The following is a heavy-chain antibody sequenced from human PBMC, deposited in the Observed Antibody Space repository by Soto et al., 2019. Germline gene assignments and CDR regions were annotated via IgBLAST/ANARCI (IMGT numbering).Heavy chain of an antibody. V-gene: IGHV3-23*01. Sequence: GGSLRLSCAASGFTFSSYAMSWVRQAPGKGLQWVSGISGASDTTYYISSVRGRFTISRDNSKNTLYLQMNSLRAEDTALYYCAKTSLKENMALWALDYWGQGTLVTVSS. CDR1: GFTFSSYA. CDR2: ISGASDTT. J-gene: IGHJ4*02. CDR3: AKTSLKENMALWALDY. D-gene: IGHD3-16*01.